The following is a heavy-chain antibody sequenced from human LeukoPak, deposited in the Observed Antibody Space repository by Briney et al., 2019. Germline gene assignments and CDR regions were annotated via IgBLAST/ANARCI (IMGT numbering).Heavy chain of an antibody. Sequence: GASVKVSCKASGGTFSSYAISWVRQAPGQGLEWMGIINPSGGSTSYAQKFQGRVTMTRDTSTSTVYMELSSLRSEDTAVYYCARDRYYDSSGSPDYWGQGTLVTVSS. CDR3: ARDRYYDSSGSPDY. J-gene: IGHJ4*02. CDR2: INPSGGST. CDR1: GGTFSSYA. D-gene: IGHD3-22*01. V-gene: IGHV1-46*01.